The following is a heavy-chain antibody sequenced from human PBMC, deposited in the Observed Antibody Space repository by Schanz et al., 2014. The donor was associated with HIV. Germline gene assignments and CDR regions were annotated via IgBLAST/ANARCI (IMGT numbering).Heavy chain of an antibody. CDR1: GFTVSNNH. CDR3: AKVAIHSSGWLPFDY. V-gene: IGHV3-53*01. Sequence: QLVESGGGLIQPGGSLRLSCVFSGFTVSNNHLSWVRQAPGKGLEWVSIIYSAGTTSYTDSVKGRFTISRDNSKNTLYLQMNSLGAEDTAVYYCAKVAIHSSGWLPFDYWGQGTLVTVSP. J-gene: IGHJ4*02. D-gene: IGHD6-19*01. CDR2: IYSAGTT.